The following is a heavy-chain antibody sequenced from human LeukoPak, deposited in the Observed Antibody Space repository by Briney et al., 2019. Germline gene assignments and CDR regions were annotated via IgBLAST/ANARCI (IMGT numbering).Heavy chain of an antibody. CDR1: GFTFSSNG. V-gene: IGHV3-30*02. D-gene: IGHD3-10*01. J-gene: IGHJ4*02. CDR2: IQYDGSKK. Sequence: GGSLRLSCVASGFTFSSNGMHWVRQAPGKGLEWVTFIQYDGSKKYYADSVKGRFTISRDNAKNSLYLQMNSLRAEDTALYYCARDRTYYYGSGGLDYWGQGTLVTVSS. CDR3: ARDRTYYYGSGGLDY.